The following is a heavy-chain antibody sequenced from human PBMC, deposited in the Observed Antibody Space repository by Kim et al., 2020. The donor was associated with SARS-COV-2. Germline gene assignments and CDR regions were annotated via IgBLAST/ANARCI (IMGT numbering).Heavy chain of an antibody. Sequence: ASVKVSCKASGYTFTSYGISWVRQAPGQGLEWMGWISAYNGNTNYAQKLQGRVTMTTDTSTSTAYMELRSLRSDDTAVYYCARPMETLAVYYGMDVWGQGTTVTGSS. V-gene: IGHV1-18*04. D-gene: IGHD2-8*01. CDR1: GYTFTSYG. CDR2: ISAYNGNT. J-gene: IGHJ6*02. CDR3: ARPMETLAVYYGMDV.